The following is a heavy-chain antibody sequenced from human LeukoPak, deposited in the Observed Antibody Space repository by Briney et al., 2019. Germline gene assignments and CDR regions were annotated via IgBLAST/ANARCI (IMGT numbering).Heavy chain of an antibody. CDR3: AKDPTYYYDSSGYS. J-gene: IGHJ5*02. V-gene: IGHV3-30-3*01. Sequence: GGSLRLSCAASGFTFSSYAMHWVRQAPGKGLEWVAVISYDGSNKYYADSVKGRFTISRDNSKNTLYLQMNSLRAEDTAVYYCAKDPTYYYDSSGYSWGQGTLVTVSS. CDR1: GFTFSSYA. CDR2: ISYDGSNK. D-gene: IGHD3-22*01.